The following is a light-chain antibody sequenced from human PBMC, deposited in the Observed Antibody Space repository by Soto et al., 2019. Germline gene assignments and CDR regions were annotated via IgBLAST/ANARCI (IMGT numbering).Light chain of an antibody. Sequence: EIVLTQPPGTLSLSKGERATLSCRASQSVSSSYLAWYQQKPGQAPRLLIYGASSRATGIPDRFSGSGSGTDFTLTISRLEPEDFAVYYCQQYGSSPKTFGQGTKVDI. CDR1: QSVSSSY. CDR3: QQYGSSPKT. V-gene: IGKV3-20*01. J-gene: IGKJ1*01. CDR2: GAS.